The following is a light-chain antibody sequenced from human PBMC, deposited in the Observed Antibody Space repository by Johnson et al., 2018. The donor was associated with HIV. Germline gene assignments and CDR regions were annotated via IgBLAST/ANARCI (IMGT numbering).Light chain of an antibody. CDR2: DNN. V-gene: IGLV1-51*01. Sequence: QSVLTQPPSVSAAPGQKVTISCSGSSSNIGNNYVSWYQQLPGTAPKLLIYDNNQRPSGIPDRFSVSKSGTSATLGITGLQTGDEAEYYCGTWDSSLSTYVIGTGIKVTGL. CDR1: SSNIGNNY. J-gene: IGLJ1*01. CDR3: GTWDSSLSTYV.